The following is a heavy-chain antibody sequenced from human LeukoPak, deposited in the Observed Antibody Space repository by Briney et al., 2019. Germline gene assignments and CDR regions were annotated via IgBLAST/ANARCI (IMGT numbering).Heavy chain of an antibody. Sequence: SGGSLRLSCAASGFTVITNDMTWVRQAPGKGLEWVSVLYSDGNTKYADSVQGRFTISRDNSKNTLYLEMNSLSADDTAVYYCARGVEPLAANTLAYWGQGTPVTVSS. CDR2: LYSDGNT. CDR1: GFTVITND. D-gene: IGHD1-14*01. CDR3: ARGVEPLAANTLAY. J-gene: IGHJ4*02. V-gene: IGHV3-53*01.